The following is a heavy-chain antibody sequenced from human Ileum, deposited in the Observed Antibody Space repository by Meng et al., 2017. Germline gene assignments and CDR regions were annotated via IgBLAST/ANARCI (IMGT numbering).Heavy chain of an antibody. D-gene: IGHD4-23*01. CDR3: AANSGKKMHS. V-gene: IGHV4-4*02. Sequence: VQLPESGPGPVTPSGTLSLTCAVSGDSISTTNWWNWRRQPPGEGLEWIGEIYHSGLDNSNLSLKSRVTLSIDKSKNQFSLKLISVTAADTGVYYCAANSGKKMHSWGQGTLVTVSS. CDR1: GDSISTTNW. J-gene: IGHJ4*02. CDR2: IYHSGLD.